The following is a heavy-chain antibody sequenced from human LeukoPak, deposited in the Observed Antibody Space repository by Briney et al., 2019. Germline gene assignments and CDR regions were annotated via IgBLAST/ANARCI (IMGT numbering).Heavy chain of an antibody. CDR3: AKVLTTVTYNWFDP. CDR2: IYTSGST. D-gene: IGHD4-17*01. CDR1: GGSISSYY. V-gene: IGHV4-4*07. Sequence: SETLSLTCTVSGGSISSYYWSWIRQPAGKGLEWIGRIYTSGSTNYNPSLKSRVTMSVDTSKNQFSLKLSSVTAADTAVYYCAKVLTTVTYNWFDPWGQGTLVTVSS. J-gene: IGHJ5*02.